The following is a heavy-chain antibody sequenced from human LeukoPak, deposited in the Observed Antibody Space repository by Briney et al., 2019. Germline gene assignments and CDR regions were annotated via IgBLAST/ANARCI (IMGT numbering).Heavy chain of an antibody. CDR1: GGSISGDY. D-gene: IGHD2-15*01. CDR2: IYTSGST. J-gene: IGHJ5*02. CDR3: ARVGGSGGLPNWFDP. V-gene: IGHV4-4*07. Sequence: SETLSLTCTVSGGSISGDYWSWIRQPGGKRLEWIGRIYTSGSTSYNPSLKGRVTMSLDMSKNQFSLQLNSVTAADTAVYYCARVGGSGGLPNWFDPWGQGTLVTVSS.